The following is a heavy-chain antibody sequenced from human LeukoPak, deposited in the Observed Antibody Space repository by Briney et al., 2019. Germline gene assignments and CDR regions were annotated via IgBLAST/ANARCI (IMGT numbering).Heavy chain of an antibody. Sequence: ASVKVSCKASGYTFTSYYMHWARQAPGQGLEWMGIINPSGGSTSYAQKFQGRVTMNRDMSTSTDYMELSSLRSEDTAVYYCARDNSVEDTAWWFDPWGQGTLVTVSS. CDR3: ARDNSVEDTAWWFDP. J-gene: IGHJ5*02. CDR2: INPSGGST. V-gene: IGHV1-46*01. D-gene: IGHD4-23*01. CDR1: GYTFTSYY.